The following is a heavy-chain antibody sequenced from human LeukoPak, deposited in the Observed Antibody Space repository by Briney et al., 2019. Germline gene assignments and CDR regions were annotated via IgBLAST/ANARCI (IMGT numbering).Heavy chain of an antibody. D-gene: IGHD6-13*01. CDR3: ARVRYSSSWYYFDY. CDR1: GFTFSSYA. V-gene: IGHV3-23*01. CDR2: ISGSGGST. J-gene: IGHJ4*02. Sequence: PGGPLRLSCAASGFTFSSYAMSWVRPAPGKGLEWVSAISGSGGSTYYADSVKGRFTISRDSSKNTLYLQMNSLRAEDTAVYYCARVRYSSSWYYFDYWGQGTLVTVSS.